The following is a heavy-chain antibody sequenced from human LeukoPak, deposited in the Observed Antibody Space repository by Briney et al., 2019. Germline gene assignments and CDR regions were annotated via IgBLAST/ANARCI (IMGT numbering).Heavy chain of an antibody. V-gene: IGHV4-4*07. J-gene: IGHJ4*02. CDR2: IYTSGST. CDR3: ARARIDDYGNYEFDY. Sequence: SETLSLTCTVSGGSISSYYRSWIRQPAGKGLEWIVRIYTSGSTNYNPSLKSRVTMSVDTSKNQFSLKLSSMTAADTAVYYCARARIDDYGNYEFDYWGQGTLVTVSS. CDR1: GGSISSYY. D-gene: IGHD4-11*01.